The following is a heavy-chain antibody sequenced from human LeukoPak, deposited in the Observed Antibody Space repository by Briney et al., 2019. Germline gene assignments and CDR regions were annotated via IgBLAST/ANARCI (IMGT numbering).Heavy chain of an antibody. D-gene: IGHD6-13*01. V-gene: IGHV4-39*01. CDR3: ARFIAAADTIDY. Sequence: KPSETLSLTCTVSGGSISSSSYYWGWIRQPPGKGLEWIGSIYYSGSTYYNPSLKSRVTISVDTSKNQFSLKLSSVTAADTAVYYCARFIAAADTIDYWGQGTLVTASS. CDR2: IYYSGST. CDR1: GGSISSSSYY. J-gene: IGHJ4*02.